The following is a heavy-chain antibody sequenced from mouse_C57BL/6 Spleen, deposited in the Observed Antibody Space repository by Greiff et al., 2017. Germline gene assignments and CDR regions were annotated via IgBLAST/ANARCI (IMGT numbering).Heavy chain of an antibody. CDR1: GFTFSSYA. Sequence: EVKVVESGGGLVKPGGSLKLSCAASGFTFSSYAMSWVRQTPEKRLEWVATISDGGSYTYYPDNVKGRFTISRDNAKNNLYLQMSHLKSEDTSMYYCARDDYDGYVGGYWGQGTTLTVSS. D-gene: IGHD2-3*01. V-gene: IGHV5-4*01. CDR2: ISDGGSYT. CDR3: ARDDYDGYVGGY. J-gene: IGHJ2*01.